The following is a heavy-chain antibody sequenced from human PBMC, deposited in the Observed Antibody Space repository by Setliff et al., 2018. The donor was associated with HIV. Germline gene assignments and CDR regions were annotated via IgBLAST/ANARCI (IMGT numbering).Heavy chain of an antibody. V-gene: IGHV4-34*01. D-gene: IGHD1-26*01. CDR2: INHSGST. Sequence: PSETLSLTCAVYGGSFSGYFWSWIRQPPGKGLEWIGKINHSGSTTYNPSLKSRITMSVDTPKNQFSLKLSSVTAADTAVYYCARGLVGATERYFFDSWGQGTLVTVSS. J-gene: IGHJ4*02. CDR3: ARGLVGATERYFFDS. CDR1: GGSFSGYF.